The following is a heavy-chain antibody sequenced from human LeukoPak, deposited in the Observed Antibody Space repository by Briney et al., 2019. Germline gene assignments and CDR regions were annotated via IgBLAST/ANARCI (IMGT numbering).Heavy chain of an antibody. J-gene: IGHJ4*02. CDR2: IIPMFGRA. V-gene: IGHV1-69*13. CDR1: GGTFSSYA. D-gene: IGHD3-22*01. CDR3: ATDASIYDSRGYYYLW. Sequence: SVKVSCKASGGTFSSYAISWVRQAPGQGLEWMGGIIPMFGRANYAQKFQGRLTITADESSTTAYMELSGLRSEDTAVYYCATDASIYDSRGYYYLWWGQGTLVTVSS.